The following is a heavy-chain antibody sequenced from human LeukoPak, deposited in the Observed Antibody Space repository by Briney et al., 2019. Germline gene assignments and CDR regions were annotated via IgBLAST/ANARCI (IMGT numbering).Heavy chain of an antibody. CDR2: IGAYNGNT. D-gene: IGHD6-13*01. CDR3: ARVGADSSRPYWYFDL. Sequence: ASVKVSCKASGYTFTSYGISWVRQAPGQGLEWMGWIGAYNGNTNYAQKLQGRVTMTTDTSTSTAYMELRSLRSDDTAVYYCARVGADSSRPYWYFDLWGRGTLVTVSS. V-gene: IGHV1-18*01. CDR1: GYTFTSYG. J-gene: IGHJ2*01.